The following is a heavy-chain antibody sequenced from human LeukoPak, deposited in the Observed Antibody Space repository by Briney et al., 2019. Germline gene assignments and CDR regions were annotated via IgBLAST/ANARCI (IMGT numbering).Heavy chain of an antibody. CDR3: ARWGESEWAFTS. CDR2: FTLSGTT. CDR1: GAYVTTYS. J-gene: IGHJ4*02. Sequence: PSETLSLTCIVSGAYVTTYSWNWIRQSPGKGLEWIGYFTLSGTTSYSSSLKSRVTISRDTSKNQLSLKLTSVTAADTAVYYCARWGESEWAFTSWGLGTLVTVSS. V-gene: IGHV4-59*08. D-gene: IGHD2-2*01.